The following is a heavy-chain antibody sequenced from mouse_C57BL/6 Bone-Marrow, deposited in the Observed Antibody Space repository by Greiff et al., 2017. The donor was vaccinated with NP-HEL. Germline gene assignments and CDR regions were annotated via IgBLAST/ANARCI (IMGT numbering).Heavy chain of an antibody. Sequence: VQLQQPGAELVKPGASVKMSCKASGYTFTSYWITWVKQRPGQGLEWIGDIYPGSGSTNYNEKFKGKATLTADKSSSTAYMELRSLTSEDSAVYFCASYYGSSYLYYFDYWGQGTTLTVSS. D-gene: IGHD1-1*01. CDR1: GYTFTSYW. CDR2: IYPGSGST. V-gene: IGHV1-55*01. CDR3: ASYYGSSYLYYFDY. J-gene: IGHJ2*01.